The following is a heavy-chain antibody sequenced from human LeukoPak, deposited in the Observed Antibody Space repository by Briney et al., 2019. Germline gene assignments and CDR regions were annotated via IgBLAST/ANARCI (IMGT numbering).Heavy chain of an antibody. V-gene: IGHV5-51*01. J-gene: IGHJ6*02. CDR1: GYSFTKYW. CDR2: IYPGDSDN. Sequence: PGESLKISCKGSGYSFTKYWNGWVRQMPGKGLEWMGIIYPGDSDNIYSPSFQGQVTISADKSISTAYLQWSSLKASDTAMYYCASETSGNYYGMDVWGQGTTVTVSS. D-gene: IGHD3-10*01. CDR3: ASETSGNYYGMDV.